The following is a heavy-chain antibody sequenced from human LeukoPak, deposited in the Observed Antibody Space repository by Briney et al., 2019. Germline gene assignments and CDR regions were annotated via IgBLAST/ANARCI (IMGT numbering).Heavy chain of an antibody. J-gene: IGHJ5*02. D-gene: IGHD5-18*01. CDR3: ARDPRYSYGLQIENWFDP. V-gene: IGHV1-18*01. CDR1: GYTFTSYG. CDR2: ISAYNGNT. Sequence: ASVKVSCKASGYTFTSYGISWVRQAPGQGLEWMGWISAYNGNTNYAQKLQGRVTMTTDTSTSTAYMELRSLRSDDTAVYYCARDPRYSYGLQIENWFDPWGQGTLVTVSS.